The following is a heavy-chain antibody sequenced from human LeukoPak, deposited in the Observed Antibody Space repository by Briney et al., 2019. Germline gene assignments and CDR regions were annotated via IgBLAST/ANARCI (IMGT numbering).Heavy chain of an antibody. CDR3: AKDGPYYDFWSGYWRY. J-gene: IGHJ4*02. CDR2: ISYDGSNK. V-gene: IGHV3-30*18. D-gene: IGHD3-3*01. CDR1: GFTFSSYG. Sequence: PGRSLRLSCAASGFTFSSYGMHWVRQAPGKGLEWVAVISYDGSNKYYADSVKGRFTISRDNSKNTLYLQMNSLRAEDTAVYYCAKDGPYYDFWSGYWRYWGQGTLVTVSS.